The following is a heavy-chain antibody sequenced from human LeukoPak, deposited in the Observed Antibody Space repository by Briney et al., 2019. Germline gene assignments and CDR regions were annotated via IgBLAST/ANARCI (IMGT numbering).Heavy chain of an antibody. V-gene: IGHV1-46*01. CDR1: GYTFTTYF. Sequence: ASVKVSCKTSGYTFTTYFIHWVRQAPEQGLEWMGIINPSGGSTSYAQKFQGRVTMTRDTSISTAYMELSRLRSDDTAVYYCVRDRTKYCSSTSCPLDYWGQGTLVTVSS. D-gene: IGHD2-2*01. CDR3: VRDRTKYCSSTSCPLDY. J-gene: IGHJ4*02. CDR2: INPSGGST.